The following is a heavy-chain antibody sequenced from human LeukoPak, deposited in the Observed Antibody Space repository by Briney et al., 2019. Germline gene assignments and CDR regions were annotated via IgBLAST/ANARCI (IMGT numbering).Heavy chain of an antibody. CDR3: AKGAVGTPLVTIAENY. Sequence: ASVKVSCKASGYTFTSYGISWVRQAHGPGHEWMGGINAYNGNTNYVQKLQGRVTMTTDTFTSTAYMELRSLRSDDTAVYYCAKGAVGTPLVTIAENYWGQGTLVTVSS. V-gene: IGHV1-18*01. D-gene: IGHD5-18*01. J-gene: IGHJ4*02. CDR1: GYTFTSYG. CDR2: INAYNGNT.